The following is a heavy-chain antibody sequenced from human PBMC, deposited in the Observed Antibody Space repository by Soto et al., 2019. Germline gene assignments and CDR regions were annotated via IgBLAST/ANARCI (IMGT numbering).Heavy chain of an antibody. CDR2: IYYSGST. D-gene: IGHD5-12*01. CDR3: ARQAHGNIMG. Sequence: SETLSLTCTVSGGSISSSSYYWGWIRQPPGKGLEWIGSIYYSGSTYYKPSLKSQVTISVDTSKNQFSLNLSFVTAADTAVYYCARQAHGNIMGWGQGTLVTVSS. V-gene: IGHV4-39*01. J-gene: IGHJ4*02. CDR1: GGSISSSSYY.